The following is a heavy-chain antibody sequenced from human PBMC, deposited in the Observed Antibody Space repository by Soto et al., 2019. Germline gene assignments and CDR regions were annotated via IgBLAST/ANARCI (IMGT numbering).Heavy chain of an antibody. J-gene: IGHJ4*02. CDR1: GFNFNRFG. Sequence: QVQLVESGGAVVQPGRSLRLSCAASGFNFNRFGMHWVRQMAGKAPEWLAVIWFDGSKTYYADSVKGRFTISSDNSNNILYLEMDSLRCDDTALYYCVRGGENSFDSWGQGTLVTVSS. D-gene: IGHD2-21*01. CDR2: IWFDGSKT. V-gene: IGHV3-33*04. CDR3: VRGGENSFDS.